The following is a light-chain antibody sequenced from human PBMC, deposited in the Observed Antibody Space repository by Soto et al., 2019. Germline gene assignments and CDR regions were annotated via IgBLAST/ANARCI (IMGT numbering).Light chain of an antibody. Sequence: DIQITPSPSSLSASVGDTVTLTCRASQSIALSVNWYQQKPGKAPKLLIYVAFTLESGVPSRFSGSGSGTEFTLTIRSLQPEDFATYYCQQSFRSPITFGQGTRLEIK. CDR1: QSIALS. CDR2: VAF. CDR3: QQSFRSPIT. J-gene: IGKJ5*01. V-gene: IGKV1-39*01.